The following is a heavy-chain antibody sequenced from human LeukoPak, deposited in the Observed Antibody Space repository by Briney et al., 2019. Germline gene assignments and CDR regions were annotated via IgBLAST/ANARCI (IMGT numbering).Heavy chain of an antibody. V-gene: IGHV4-59*01. CDR2: IYYSGST. D-gene: IGHD6-13*01. Sequence: SETLSLTCTVSGGSISSYCWSWIRQPPGPGLEWIGYIYYSGSTNYNPSLTSRVTISVETSTNELSLTLRSVTAADTAVYYCARATGYRIEDYFDYWGQGTRVTVSS. CDR1: GGSISSYC. J-gene: IGHJ4*02. CDR3: ARATGYRIEDYFDY.